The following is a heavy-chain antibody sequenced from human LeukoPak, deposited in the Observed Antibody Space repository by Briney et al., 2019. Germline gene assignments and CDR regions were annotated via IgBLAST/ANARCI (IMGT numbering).Heavy chain of an antibody. CDR3: ARDRRYDYGEPLMRDAFDI. V-gene: IGHV4-39*07. CDR1: GGSISSSSYY. J-gene: IGHJ3*02. CDR2: IYHSGST. D-gene: IGHD4-17*01. Sequence: SETLSLTCTVSGGSISSSSYYWGWIGQPPGKGLEWIGSIYHSGSTYYNPSLKSRVTISVDTSKNQFSLKLSSVTAADTAVYYCARDRRYDYGEPLMRDAFDIWGQGTMVTVSS.